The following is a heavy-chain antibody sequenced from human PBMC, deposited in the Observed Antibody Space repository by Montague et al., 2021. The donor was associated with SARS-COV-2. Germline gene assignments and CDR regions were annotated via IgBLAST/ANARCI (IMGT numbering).Heavy chain of an antibody. Sequence: SLRLSCAASGFTFSSYGMHWVRQAPGKGLEWVAVIWYDRSNKYFADSVKGRFTISRDNPKNTLYLQMNSLRAEDTAVYYCARGRRSLYSNYFGRVSAYYFDFWGQGTLVTVSS. CDR3: ARGRRSLYSNYFGRVSAYYFDF. CDR2: IWYDRSNK. CDR1: GFTFSSYG. J-gene: IGHJ4*02. D-gene: IGHD4-11*01. V-gene: IGHV3-33*01.